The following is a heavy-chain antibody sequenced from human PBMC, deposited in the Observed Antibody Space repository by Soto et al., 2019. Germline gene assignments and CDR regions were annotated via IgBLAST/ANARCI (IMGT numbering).Heavy chain of an antibody. V-gene: IGHV3-23*01. CDR3: VKDVLVLISFRLGPHSGSADS. J-gene: IGHJ4*02. CDR2: ITGGGGST. D-gene: IGHD3-16*01. Sequence: GGSLRLSCAASGFTFSSYAMGWVRQAPGKGLEWVSAITGGGGSTYYADSVKGRFTISRDNSKNTLFLQMNSLRAEDTAMYYCVKDVLVLISFRLGPHSGSADSWGQGTLVTVSS. CDR1: GFTFSSYA.